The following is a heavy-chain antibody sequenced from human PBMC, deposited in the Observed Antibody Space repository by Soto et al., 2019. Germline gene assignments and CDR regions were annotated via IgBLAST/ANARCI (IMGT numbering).Heavy chain of an antibody. CDR3: ARGKRLDYDFWSGYYYYYYYYMDV. Sequence: ASVKVSCKASGYTFTSYDINWVRQATGQGLEWMGWMNPNSGNTGYAQKFQGRVTMTRNTSISTAYMELNSLRSEDTAVYYCARGKRLDYDFWSGYYYYYYYYMDVWGKGTTVTVSS. J-gene: IGHJ6*03. D-gene: IGHD3-3*01. V-gene: IGHV1-8*01. CDR2: MNPNSGNT. CDR1: GYTFTSYD.